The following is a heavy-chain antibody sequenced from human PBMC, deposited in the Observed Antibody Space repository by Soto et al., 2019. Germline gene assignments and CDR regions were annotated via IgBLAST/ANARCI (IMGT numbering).Heavy chain of an antibody. CDR3: ASTPDSTVYYYYGMDV. D-gene: IGHD2-15*01. Sequence: EVQLVQSGAEVKKPGESLRISCKGSGYSFTSYWISWVRQMPGKGLEWVGRIDPSDSYTNYSPSFQGHVTISADKSISTAYLQWSSLKASDTAMYYCASTPDSTVYYYYGMDVWGQGTTVTVSS. J-gene: IGHJ6*02. CDR1: GYSFTSYW. V-gene: IGHV5-10-1*03. CDR2: IDPSDSYT.